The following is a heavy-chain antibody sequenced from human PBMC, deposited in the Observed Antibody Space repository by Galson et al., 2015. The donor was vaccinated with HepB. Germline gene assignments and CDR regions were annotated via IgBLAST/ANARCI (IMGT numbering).Heavy chain of an antibody. CDR1: GFSLSTSGMC. CDR3: ARIRRIAAAGRNDAFDI. Sequence: PALVKPTQTLTLTCTFSGFSLSTSGMCVSWIRQPPGKALEWLALIDWDDDKYYSTSLKTRLTISKDTSKNQVVLTMTNMDPVDTATYYCARIRRIAAAGRNDAFDIWGQGTMVTVSS. CDR2: IDWDDDK. D-gene: IGHD6-13*01. J-gene: IGHJ3*02. V-gene: IGHV2-70*01.